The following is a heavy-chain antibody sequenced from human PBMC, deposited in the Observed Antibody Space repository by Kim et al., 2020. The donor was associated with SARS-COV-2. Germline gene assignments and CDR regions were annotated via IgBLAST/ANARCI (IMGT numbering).Heavy chain of an antibody. J-gene: IGHJ4*02. D-gene: IGHD3-10*01. CDR3: ARQSGGHFNF. Sequence: GESLKISCEASGYTFTTYFIAWVRQMPGKGLEWMAMIFPYDSDAKYNPSFRGQVTVAVDKSINTAYLQWRSLKAPDTAVYYCARQSGGHFNFWGPGTLVTVSS. CDR2: IFPYDSDA. CDR1: GYTFTTYF. V-gene: IGHV5-51*01.